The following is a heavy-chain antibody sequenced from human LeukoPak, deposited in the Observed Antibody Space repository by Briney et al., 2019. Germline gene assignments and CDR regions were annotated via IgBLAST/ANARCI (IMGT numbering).Heavy chain of an antibody. V-gene: IGHV3-23*01. Sequence: PGGSLRLSCAASGFAFSSYAMNWVRQAPGKGLEWVSGLSYSGGSTYYADSVKGRFTISRDNSKNTLYLQMNSLRVEDTAVYYCAKTRGYSNSWYDYWGQGTLVTVSS. CDR2: LSYSGGST. D-gene: IGHD6-13*01. CDR3: AKTRGYSNSWYDY. CDR1: GFAFSSYA. J-gene: IGHJ4*02.